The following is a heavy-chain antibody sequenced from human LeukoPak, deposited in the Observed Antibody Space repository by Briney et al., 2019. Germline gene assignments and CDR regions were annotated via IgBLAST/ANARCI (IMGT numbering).Heavy chain of an antibody. CDR3: ARSQAAAPFDY. V-gene: IGHV3-21*01. J-gene: IGHJ4*02. CDR1: GFTFSSYS. Sequence: GGSLRLSCAASGFTFSSYSMNWVRQAPGKGLEWVSSISSSSYIYYADSVKGRFTISRDNAKNSLYLQMNSLRAEDTAVYYCARSQAAAPFDYWGQGTLVTVSS. D-gene: IGHD6-13*01. CDR2: ISSSSYI.